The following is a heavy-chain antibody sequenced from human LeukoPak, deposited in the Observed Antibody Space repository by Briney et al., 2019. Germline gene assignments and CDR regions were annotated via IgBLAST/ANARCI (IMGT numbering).Heavy chain of an antibody. J-gene: IGHJ3*02. CDR3: AKDGFLLWRGAFDI. D-gene: IGHD2-21*01. V-gene: IGHV3-23*01. CDR2: ISGSGGST. Sequence: GGSLRLSCAASGFTVSSNYMSWVRQAPGKGLEWVSAISGSGGSTYYTDSVKGRFTISRDNSKNTLWLQMNSLRAEDTAVYYCAKDGFLLWRGAFDIWGQGTMVTVSS. CDR1: GFTVSSNY.